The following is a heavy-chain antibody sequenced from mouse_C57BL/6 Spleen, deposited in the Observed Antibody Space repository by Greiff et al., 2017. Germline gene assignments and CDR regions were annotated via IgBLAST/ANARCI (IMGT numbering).Heavy chain of an antibody. D-gene: IGHD2-1*01. CDR2: IDPEDGAT. CDR3: ASIYYATLDY. Sequence: VQLQQSGAELVKPGASVKLSCTASGFNIKDYYMHWVKPRTEQGLEWIGRIDPEDGATTYAPKFQGKATITADTSSNTAYLQLSSLTSEDTAVYYCASIYYATLDYWGQGTTLTVSS. CDR1: GFNIKDYY. J-gene: IGHJ2*01. V-gene: IGHV14-2*01.